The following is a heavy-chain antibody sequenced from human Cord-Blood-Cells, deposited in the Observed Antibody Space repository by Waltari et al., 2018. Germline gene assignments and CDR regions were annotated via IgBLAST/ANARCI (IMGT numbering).Heavy chain of an antibody. D-gene: IGHD6-13*01. Sequence: QVQLVQSGAEVKKPGASVKVSCKASGYTFTGYYMHWVRQAPGQGLEWMGWINPNSGGTNYVQKFQGWVTMTRDTSISTAYMELSRLRSDDTAVYYCARSTYSSSWWGIDYWGQGTLVTVSS. V-gene: IGHV1-2*04. CDR1: GYTFTGYY. J-gene: IGHJ4*02. CDR3: ARSTYSSSWWGIDY. CDR2: INPNSGGT.